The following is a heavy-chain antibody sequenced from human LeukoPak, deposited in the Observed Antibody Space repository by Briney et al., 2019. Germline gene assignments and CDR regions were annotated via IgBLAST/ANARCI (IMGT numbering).Heavy chain of an antibody. CDR2: IYYSGST. CDR3: AREGYDLNYYYYGMDV. D-gene: IGHD5-12*01. V-gene: IGHV4-31*03. J-gene: IGHJ6*02. CDR1: GGSISSGGYS. Sequence: PSETLSLTCTVSGGSISSGGYSWSWIRQHPGQGLEWIGYIYYSGSTYYNPSLKSRVTISVDTSKNQFSLKLSSVTAADTAVYYCAREGYDLNYYYYGMDVWGQGTTVTVSS.